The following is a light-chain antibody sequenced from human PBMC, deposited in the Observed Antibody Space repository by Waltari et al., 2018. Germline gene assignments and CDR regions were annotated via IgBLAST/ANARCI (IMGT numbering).Light chain of an antibody. CDR2: DAF. J-gene: IGKJ4*01. CDR1: QDINNF. V-gene: IGKV1-33*01. Sequence: MQVTQSPSSLSASVGDRVTITCQASQDINNFLNWYQQKPGKAPKVVIYDAFNLATGVPSRFSGCGSGTDFTFTISSLQPEDIATYYCQQYNTLPVTFGGGTKVEIK. CDR3: QQYNTLPVT.